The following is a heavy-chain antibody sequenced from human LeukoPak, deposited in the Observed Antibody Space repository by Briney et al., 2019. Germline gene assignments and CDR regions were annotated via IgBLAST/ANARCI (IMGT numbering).Heavy chain of an antibody. CDR1: GFTFRTYS. CDR3: AKDFGTMMVVAFDE. J-gene: IGHJ4*02. CDR2: ISSSSSYI. D-gene: IGHD3-22*01. Sequence: GGSLRLSCAASGFTFRTYSMNWVRQAPGKGLEWVSSISSSSSYIYYADSVKGRFTISRDNSKNTLYLQMNSLRAEDTAMYFCAKDFGTMMVVAFDELGQGTLVTVSS. V-gene: IGHV3-21*01.